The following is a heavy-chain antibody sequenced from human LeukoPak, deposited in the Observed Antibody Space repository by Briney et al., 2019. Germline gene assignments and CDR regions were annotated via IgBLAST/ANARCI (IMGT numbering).Heavy chain of an antibody. D-gene: IGHD6-6*01. CDR1: GGSISSYY. CDR3: ARSYSSSSFWFDP. V-gene: IGHV4-4*09. Sequence: SEILSLTCTVSGGSISSYYWSWIRQPPGKGLEWIGYIYTSGSTNYNPSLKSRVTISVDTSKNQFSLKLSSVTAADTAVYYCARSYSSSSFWFDPWGQGTLVTVSS. CDR2: IYTSGST. J-gene: IGHJ5*02.